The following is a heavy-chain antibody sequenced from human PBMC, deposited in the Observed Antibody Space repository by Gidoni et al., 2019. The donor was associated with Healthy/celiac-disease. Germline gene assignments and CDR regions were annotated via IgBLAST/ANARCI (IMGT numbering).Heavy chain of an antibody. J-gene: IGHJ4*02. D-gene: IGHD4-17*01. V-gene: IGHV3-11*06. CDR1: GLTFGDYY. CDR2: SSSSSSYT. Sequence: QVQLVESGGGLVKHGGSLRLSCAASGLTFGDYYMSWIRQAPGKGLEWVSYSSSSSSYTNSADSGKGRFTISRDNAKNSLYLQMNSLRAEDTAVYYCARFMDYGGTAMDYWGQ. CDR3: ARFMDYGGTAMDY.